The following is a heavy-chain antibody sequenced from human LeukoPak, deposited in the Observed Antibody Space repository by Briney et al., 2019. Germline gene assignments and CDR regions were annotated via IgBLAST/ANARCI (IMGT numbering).Heavy chain of an antibody. CDR3: ARDVHRRDSSGYYFVY. Sequence: ASVKVSCNASGYTFTGYYMHWVRQAPGQGLEWMGWINPNSGGTNYAQKFQGRVTMTRDTSISTAYMELSRLRSDDTAVYYCARDVHRRDSSGYYFVYWGQGTLVTVSS. V-gene: IGHV1-2*02. CDR1: GYTFTGYY. J-gene: IGHJ4*02. CDR2: INPNSGGT. D-gene: IGHD3-22*01.